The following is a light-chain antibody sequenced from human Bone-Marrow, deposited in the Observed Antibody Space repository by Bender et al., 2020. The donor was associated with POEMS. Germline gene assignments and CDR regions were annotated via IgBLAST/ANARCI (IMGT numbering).Light chain of an antibody. V-gene: IGLV2-23*01. J-gene: IGLJ3*02. CDR2: EGG. CDR1: SSDVGGYNS. Sequence: QSALTQPASVSGSPGQSITMSCTGTSSDVGGYNSVSWFQQHPGKAPKLMIYEGGKRPSGVSNRFSGSKSGNTASLTISGLQAEDEADYYCCSYSGDWVFGGGTKLTVL. CDR3: CSYSGDWV.